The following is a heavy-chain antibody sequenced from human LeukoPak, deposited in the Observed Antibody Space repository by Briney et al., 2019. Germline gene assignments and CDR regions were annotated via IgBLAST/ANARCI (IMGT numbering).Heavy chain of an antibody. J-gene: IGHJ4*02. V-gene: IGHV4-4*07. CDR3: ARGPTTVTRAFDY. Sequence: SETLSLTCTVSGGSISIYYWSWIRHPAGKGLEWIGHIYTSGSTNYNPSLKSRVTMSIDTSKNQFSLPLSSVTAADTAVYYCARGPTTVTRAFDYWGQGSLVTVSS. CDR2: IYTSGST. D-gene: IGHD4-17*01. CDR1: GGSISIYY.